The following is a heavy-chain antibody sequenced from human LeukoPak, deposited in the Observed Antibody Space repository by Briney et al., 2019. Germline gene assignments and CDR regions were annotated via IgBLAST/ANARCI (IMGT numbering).Heavy chain of an antibody. J-gene: IGHJ3*02. V-gene: IGHV4-30-4*01. CDR2: IYYSGST. CDR1: GGSISSGDYY. D-gene: IGHD3-22*01. Sequence: SETLSLTCTVSGGSISSGDYYWSWIRQPPGKGLEWIGYIYYSGSTYYNPSLKSRVTISVDTSKNQFSLKLSSVTAADTAVYYCARTTYDSSGYYLDAFDIWGQGTMVTVSS. CDR3: ARTTYDSSGYYLDAFDI.